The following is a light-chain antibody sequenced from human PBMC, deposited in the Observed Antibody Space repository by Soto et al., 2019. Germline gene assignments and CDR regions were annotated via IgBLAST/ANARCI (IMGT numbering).Light chain of an antibody. CDR2: GNN. CDR1: SSNIGAGYD. V-gene: IGLV1-40*01. Sequence: HSVLTQSPSVSGAPGQGVTISCTGSSSNIGAGYDVHWYQQLPGTAPKLLIFGNNNRPPGVPDRFSGSKSGTSASLAITGLQAEDEADYYCQSSDSSLSGVIFGGGTKLTVL. J-gene: IGLJ2*01. CDR3: QSSDSSLSGVI.